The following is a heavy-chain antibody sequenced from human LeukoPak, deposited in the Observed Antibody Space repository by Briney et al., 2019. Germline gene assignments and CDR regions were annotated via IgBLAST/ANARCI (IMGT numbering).Heavy chain of an antibody. Sequence: SEALSLTCAVYGGSFSGYYWSWIRQPPGKGLEWIGEINHSGSTNYNPSLKSRVTISVDSSKNHFSLSLSSVTAADTAVYYCARECRWLVSDYHYYMDVWGKGTTVTVSS. CDR1: GGSFSGYY. J-gene: IGHJ6*03. D-gene: IGHD6-19*01. V-gene: IGHV4-34*01. CDR2: INHSGST. CDR3: ARECRWLVSDYHYYMDV.